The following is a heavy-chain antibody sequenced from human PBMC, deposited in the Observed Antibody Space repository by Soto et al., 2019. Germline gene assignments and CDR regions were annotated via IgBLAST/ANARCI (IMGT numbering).Heavy chain of an antibody. V-gene: IGHV3-23*01. D-gene: IGHD4-17*01. CDR1: GFTFSTHH. CDR3: AKILSVTTNYWHGMDV. J-gene: IGHJ6*02. Sequence: EEQLLESGGGLVQPGGSLRLSCAASGFTFSTHHMVWVRQAPGKGLESVASISGSDNRVFYADSVKGRFTVSRDNSKKTLYLQMNSLRVEDSGVYDCAKILSVTTNYWHGMDVWGQGTTVTVSS. CDR2: ISGSDNRV.